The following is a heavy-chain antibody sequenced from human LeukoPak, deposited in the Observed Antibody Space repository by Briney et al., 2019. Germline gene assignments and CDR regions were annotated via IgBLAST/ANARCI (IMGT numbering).Heavy chain of an antibody. V-gene: IGHV1-2*06. CDR2: INPNSGGT. CDR1: GYTFTGYY. Sequence: ASVKVSCKASGYTFTGYYMHWVRQAPGQGLEWMGRINPNSGGTNYAQKFQGKVTMTRDTSISTAYMELSRLRSDDTAVYYCAREWLGYCSSTSCSGFDYWGQGTLVTVSS. CDR3: AREWLGYCSSTSCSGFDY. J-gene: IGHJ4*02. D-gene: IGHD2-2*01.